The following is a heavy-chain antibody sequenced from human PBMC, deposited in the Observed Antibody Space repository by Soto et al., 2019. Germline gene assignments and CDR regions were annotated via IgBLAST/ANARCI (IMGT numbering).Heavy chain of an antibody. V-gene: IGHV5-10-1*01. CDR2: IDPSDSYT. CDR1: GDRFTSYW. CDR3: ATNPTKWLLQGY. Sequence: ESLTGSCQGSGDRFTSYWIIWVRQMPGKGLEWMGRIDPSDSYTNDSPSFQGHVTISADKSISTAYLPWSSLKASDTAMYYCATNPTKWLLQGYWGQGTLVTLSS. D-gene: IGHD3-22*01. J-gene: IGHJ4*02.